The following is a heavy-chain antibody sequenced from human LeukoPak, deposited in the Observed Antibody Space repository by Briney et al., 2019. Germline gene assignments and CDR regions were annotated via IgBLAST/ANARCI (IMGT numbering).Heavy chain of an antibody. CDR2: IYSGGNT. CDR3: AKGRSTSLNYYYYGMDV. CDR1: GFSVNSNF. Sequence: PGGSLRLSCAASGFSVNSNFMSWVRQAPGKGLEWVSVIYSGGNTYYADSVKGRFTISRDNAKNSLYLQMNSPRAEDTALYYCAKGRSTSLNYYYYGMDVWGQGTTVTVSS. V-gene: IGHV3-53*05. D-gene: IGHD2-2*01. J-gene: IGHJ6*02.